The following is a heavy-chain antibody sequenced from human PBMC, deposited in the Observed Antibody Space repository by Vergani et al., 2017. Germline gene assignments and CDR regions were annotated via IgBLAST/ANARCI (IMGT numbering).Heavy chain of an antibody. CDR2: IVVGSGNT. Sequence: QMQLVQSGPEVKKPGTSVKVSCKASGFTFTXSAMQWVRQARGQRLEWIGWIVVGSGNTNYAQKFQERVTITRDMSTSTAYMELSSLRSEDTAVYYCAADPSGGQQLTNFDYWGQGTLVTVSS. D-gene: IGHD6-13*01. J-gene: IGHJ4*02. CDR1: GFTFTXSA. V-gene: IGHV1-58*02. CDR3: AADPSGGQQLTNFDY.